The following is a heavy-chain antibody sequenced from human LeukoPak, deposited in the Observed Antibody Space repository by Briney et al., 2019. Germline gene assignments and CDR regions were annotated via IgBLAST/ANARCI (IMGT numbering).Heavy chain of an antibody. Sequence: SETLSLTCTVSGGSISSGDYYWSWIRQPPGNGLEWIGYIYYSGSTYYNPSLKSRVTISVDTSKNQFSLKLSAVTAADTAVYYCARVASSSWYYFDYWGQGTLVTVSS. CDR1: GGSISSGDYY. V-gene: IGHV4-30-4*08. CDR2: IYYSGST. D-gene: IGHD6-13*01. J-gene: IGHJ4*02. CDR3: ARVASSSWYYFDY.